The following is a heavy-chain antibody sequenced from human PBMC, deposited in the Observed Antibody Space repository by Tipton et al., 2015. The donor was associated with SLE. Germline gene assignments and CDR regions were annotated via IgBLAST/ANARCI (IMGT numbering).Heavy chain of an antibody. CDR1: GGAFSGYY. J-gene: IGHJ3*02. Sequence: TLSLTCAVYGGAFSGYYWSWIRQPPGKGLEWIGEINHSGSTNYNPSLKSRVTISVDTSKNQFSLKLSSVTAADTAVYYCARVVYYDDAFDIWGQGTMVTVSS. D-gene: IGHD3-22*01. CDR2: INHSGST. CDR3: ARVVYYDDAFDI. V-gene: IGHV4-34*01.